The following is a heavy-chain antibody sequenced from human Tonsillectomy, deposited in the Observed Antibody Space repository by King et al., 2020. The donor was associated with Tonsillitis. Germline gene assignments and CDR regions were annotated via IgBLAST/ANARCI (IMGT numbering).Heavy chain of an antibody. CDR1: GGSVSSGSYY. J-gene: IGHJ4*02. Sequence: QLQESGPGLVKPSQTLSLTCTVSGGSVSSGSYYYTWIRQPAGEGLEWIGRIYTSGTTNYNPSLKTRVTISVDTSKNHFSLNRTSVTAADTAVYYCAREPLTRYCRSASCLDYWGQGTLVTVSS. V-gene: IGHV4-61*02. CDR3: AREPLTRYCRSASCLDY. D-gene: IGHD2-2*01. CDR2: IYTSGTT.